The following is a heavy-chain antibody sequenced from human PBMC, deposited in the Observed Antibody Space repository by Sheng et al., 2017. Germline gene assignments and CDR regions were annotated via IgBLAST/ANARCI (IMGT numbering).Heavy chain of an antibody. V-gene: IGHV3-48*03. CDR2: ISSSGSTI. Sequence: EVQLVESGGGLVQPGGSLRLSCAASGFTFSSYEMNWVRQAPGKGLEWVSYISSSGSTIYYADSVKGRFTISRDNAKNSLYLQMNSLRAEDTAVYYCARSNRGYSSGWYRAWGQGTMVTVSS. CDR3: ARSNRGYSSGWYRA. CDR1: GFTFSSYE. J-gene: IGHJ3*01. D-gene: IGHD6-19*01.